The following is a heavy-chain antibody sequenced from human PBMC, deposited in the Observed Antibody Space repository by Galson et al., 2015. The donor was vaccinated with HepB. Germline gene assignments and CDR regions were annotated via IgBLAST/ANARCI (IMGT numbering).Heavy chain of an antibody. V-gene: IGHV1-18*04. CDR1: GSTFTSYG. CDR3: ARGSVEGIAARGDYYYGMDV. J-gene: IGHJ6*02. D-gene: IGHD6-6*01. CDR2: ISAYNGNT. Sequence: SVKVSCKASGSTFTSYGISWVRQAPGQGLEWMGWISAYNGNTNYAQKLQGRVTMTTDTSTSTAYMELRSLRSDDTAVYYCARGSVEGIAARGDYYYGMDVWGQGTTVTVSS.